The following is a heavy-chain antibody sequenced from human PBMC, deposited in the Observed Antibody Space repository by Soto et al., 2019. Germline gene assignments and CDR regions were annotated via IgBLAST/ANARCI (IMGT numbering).Heavy chain of an antibody. CDR1: GGTFRSYA. V-gene: IGHV1-69*06. J-gene: IGHJ4*02. Sequence: PSLKASCKALGGTFRSYAIRWVRQAPGQGLEWMGGIIPIFGTANYAQTFQGRVTITADKSTSTAYMELSSLRSEDTAVYHRERGYYDSSGYYLPFDYWGQGTLVPVSS. CDR3: ERGYYDSSGYYLPFDY. CDR2: IIPIFGTA. D-gene: IGHD3-22*01.